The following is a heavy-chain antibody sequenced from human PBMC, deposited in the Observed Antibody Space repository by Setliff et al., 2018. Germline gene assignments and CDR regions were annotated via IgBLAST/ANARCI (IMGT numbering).Heavy chain of an antibody. V-gene: IGHV3-7*01. CDR2: IKQDGGEK. CDR3: AREGYYDSSRPNWFDP. CDR1: GFTFSYYW. D-gene: IGHD3-22*01. Sequence: GGSLRLSCGASGFTFSYYWMSWGRQAQWEGLEWVANIKQDGGEKYYVDSVKGRFTISRDNAKDSLYLQMNSLRAEDSAVYYCAREGYYDSSRPNWFDPWGQGTLVTVSS. J-gene: IGHJ5*02.